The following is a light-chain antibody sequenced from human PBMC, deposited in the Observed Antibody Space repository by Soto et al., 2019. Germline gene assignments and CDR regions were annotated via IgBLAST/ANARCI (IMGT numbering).Light chain of an antibody. Sequence: DIQMTQSPSSLSASVGDRVTITCRASETITTNLNWYQQRPGKVPELLIYGASSLQSGVPSRFSGSGSGTDFTLTISSLQPEDFATYHCEQSYSAPPTFGQGTKVDI. V-gene: IGKV1-39*01. CDR2: GAS. CDR1: ETITTN. J-gene: IGKJ1*01. CDR3: EQSYSAPPT.